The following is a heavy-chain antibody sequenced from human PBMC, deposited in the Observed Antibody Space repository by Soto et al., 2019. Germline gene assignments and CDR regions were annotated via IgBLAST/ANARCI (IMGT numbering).Heavy chain of an antibody. CDR3: AKDAVAYNGEWDWFDL. D-gene: IGHD3-10*01. CDR1: GFTFKNFA. J-gene: IGHJ5*02. CDR2: IGGSGSSA. Sequence: EVQLLESGGGLVQPGGSLRLSCVASGFTFKNFAVSWVRQAPGKGMEWVSAIGGSGSSANYADSVKGRFTVSRDDSKSTLYLQMSGLRVDDTALYYCAKDAVAYNGEWDWFDLWGKGTLVTVSS. V-gene: IGHV3-23*01.